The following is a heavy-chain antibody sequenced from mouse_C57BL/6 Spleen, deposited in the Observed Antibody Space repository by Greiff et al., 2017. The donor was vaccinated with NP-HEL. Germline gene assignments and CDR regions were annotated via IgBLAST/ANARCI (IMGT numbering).Heavy chain of an antibody. V-gene: IGHV1-4*01. CDR3: ARGQLRPYFDY. CDR1: GYTFPSYT. Sequence: QVQLQQSGAELARPGASVKMSCKASGYTFPSYTMHWVKQRPGQGLEWIGYINPSSGYTKYNQKFKDKATLTADKSSSTAYMQLSSLTSEDSAVYYCARGQLRPYFDYWGQGTTLTVSS. D-gene: IGHD3-2*02. CDR2: INPSSGYT. J-gene: IGHJ2*01.